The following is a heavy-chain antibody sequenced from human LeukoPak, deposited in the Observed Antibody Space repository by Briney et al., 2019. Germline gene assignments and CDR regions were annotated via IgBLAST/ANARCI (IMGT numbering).Heavy chain of an antibody. CDR1: GFTFSSYS. V-gene: IGHV3-21*04. CDR3: ASDGPGLLGY. J-gene: IGHJ4*02. D-gene: IGHD2-15*01. CDR2: ISTSSSYI. Sequence: PGGSLRLSCAASGFTFSSYSMNWVRQAPGKGLEWVSSISTSSSYIHYADSVKGRFTISRDNAKNSLYLQMNSLRAEDTAMYYCASDGPGLLGYWGRGTLVTVSS.